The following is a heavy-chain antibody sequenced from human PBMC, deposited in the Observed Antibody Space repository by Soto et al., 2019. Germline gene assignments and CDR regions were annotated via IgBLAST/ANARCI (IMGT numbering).Heavy chain of an antibody. V-gene: IGHV4-59*01. CDR1: GASISSYY. CDR2: IYYNGNT. Sequence: SETLSLTCTVSGASISSYYCNWIRQSPGKGLEWIGHIYYNGNTKYNPFLESRLTISVDTSKNQFSLELNSVTAADTAVYYCARRRRDCSSTSCYYWFDPRGQGTLVTVSS. D-gene: IGHD2-2*01. CDR3: ARRRRDCSSTSCYYWFDP. J-gene: IGHJ5*02.